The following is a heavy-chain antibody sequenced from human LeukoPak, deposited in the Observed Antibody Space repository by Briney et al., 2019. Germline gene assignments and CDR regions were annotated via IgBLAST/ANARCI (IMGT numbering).Heavy chain of an antibody. CDR2: INSDGINT. V-gene: IGHV3-74*01. CDR1: GFTFSDYY. J-gene: IGHJ5*02. D-gene: IGHD3-22*01. CDR3: ARDLGQYYDTSDNWFDP. Sequence: GGSLRLSCAASGFTFSDYYMSWIRQAPGKGLVWVSRINSDGINTSYADSVKGRFTIPRDNAKNTLNLQMNSLRAEDTAVYYCARDLGQYYDTSDNWFDPWGQGTLVTVSS.